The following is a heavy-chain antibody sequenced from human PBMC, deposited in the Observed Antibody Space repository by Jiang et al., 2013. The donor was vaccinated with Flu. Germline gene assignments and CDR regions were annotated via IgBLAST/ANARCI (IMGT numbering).Heavy chain of an antibody. CDR3: AREQINDYGDSRGAFDI. J-gene: IGHJ3*02. CDR2: IYHSGST. D-gene: IGHD4-17*01. V-gene: IGHV4-38-2*01. Sequence: AVSGYSISSGYYWGWIRQPPGKGLEWIGSIYHSGSTYYNPSLKSRVTISVDTSKNQFSLKLSSVTAADTAVYYCAREQINDYGDSRGAFDIWGQGTMVTVSS. CDR1: GYSISSGYY.